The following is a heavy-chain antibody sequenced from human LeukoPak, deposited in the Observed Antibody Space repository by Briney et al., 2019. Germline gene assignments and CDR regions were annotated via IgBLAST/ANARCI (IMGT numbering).Heavy chain of an antibody. D-gene: IGHD4-23*01. CDR3: ARESEMVTSRWFDP. J-gene: IGHJ5*02. Sequence: SETLSLTCTVSGGSISSYYWSWIRQPPGKGLEWIGYIYYSGSTSYNPSLKSRVTISVDTSKNQFSLKLSSVTAADTAVYYCARESEMVTSRWFDPWGQGTLVTVSS. CDR2: IYYSGST. V-gene: IGHV4-59*01. CDR1: GGSISSYY.